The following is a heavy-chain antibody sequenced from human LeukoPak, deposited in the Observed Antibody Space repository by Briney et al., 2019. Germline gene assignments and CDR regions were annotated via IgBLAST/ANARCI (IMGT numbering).Heavy chain of an antibody. Sequence: PSETLSLTCTVSGGSISSSSYYWGWIRQPPGKGLEWIGSIYYSGSTYYNPSLKSRVTISVDTSKNQFSLKLSSVTAADTAVYYCARVDRSYRTGSFDYWGQGTLVTVSS. CDR3: ARVDRSYRTGSFDY. CDR2: IYYSGST. V-gene: IGHV4-39*01. CDR1: GGSISSSSYY. J-gene: IGHJ4*02. D-gene: IGHD1-26*01.